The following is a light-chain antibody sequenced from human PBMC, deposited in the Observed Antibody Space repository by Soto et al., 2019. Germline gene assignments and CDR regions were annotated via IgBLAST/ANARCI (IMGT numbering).Light chain of an antibody. CDR1: QSLVFSDGHTY. V-gene: IGKV2-30*01. CDR2: KVS. CDR3: MQGTHWPPYT. J-gene: IGKJ2*01. Sequence: DVLMTQSPLSLPVTLGQPASISCRSSQSLVFSDGHTYLNWFLQRAGQPPGRLIYKVSKRDSGVPDRFSGSGPDTDFTLRISRVEAEDVGVYYCMQGTHWPPYTFGQGTKLEIK.